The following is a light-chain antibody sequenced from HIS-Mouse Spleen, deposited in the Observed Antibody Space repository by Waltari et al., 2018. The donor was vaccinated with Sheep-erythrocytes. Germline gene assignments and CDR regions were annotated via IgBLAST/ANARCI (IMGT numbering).Light chain of an antibody. J-gene: IGLJ1*01. Sequence: SYELTQPPSVSVSPGQTARITCSGDALPKKYAYWYQQKSGQAPVLVIYEDSKRPLGNPGRFSGSSSGTKATLTISGAQVEDEADYYCYSTDSSGNHRVFGTGTKVTVL. V-gene: IGLV3-10*01. CDR3: YSTDSSGNHRV. CDR2: EDS. CDR1: ALPKKY.